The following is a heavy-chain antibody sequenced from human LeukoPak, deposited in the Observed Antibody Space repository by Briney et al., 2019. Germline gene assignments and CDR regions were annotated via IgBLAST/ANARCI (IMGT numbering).Heavy chain of an antibody. V-gene: IGHV4-38-2*02. D-gene: IGHD2-2*01. CDR1: GYSISSGYY. J-gene: IGHJ6*03. Sequence: PSETLSLTCTVSGYSISSGYYWGWIRQPPGKGPEWIGSIFHSGSSHYNPSLRSRVTLSVDTSKNQFSLKLSSVIAADTAVYYCARTTEGYCSSASCFGFSYSYYMDVWGKGTTVTISS. CDR2: IFHSGSS. CDR3: ARTTEGYCSSASCFGFSYSYYMDV.